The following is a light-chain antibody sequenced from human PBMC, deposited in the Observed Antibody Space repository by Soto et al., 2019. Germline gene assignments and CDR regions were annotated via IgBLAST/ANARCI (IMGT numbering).Light chain of an antibody. CDR3: SSYTSDTTFVV. Sequence: QSVLTQPASVSGSPGQSITISCTGTSSDIGRNNFVSWYQQHPGKAPKLLVYEVTNRPSGVSNRFPGSKSGNTASLTIFGLQTEDEADYYCSSYTSDTTFVVFGSGTKLTVL. CDR1: SSDIGRNNF. CDR2: EVT. V-gene: IGLV2-14*01. J-gene: IGLJ1*01.